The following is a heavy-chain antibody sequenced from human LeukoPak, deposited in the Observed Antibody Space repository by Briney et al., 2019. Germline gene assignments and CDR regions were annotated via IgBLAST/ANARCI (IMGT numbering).Heavy chain of an antibody. CDR3: ARGPGYCSSTSCYVFDY. Sequence: ASVKVSCKASGYTFTSYYMHWVRQAPGQGLEWMGIINPSGGRTSYAQKFQGRVTMTRDTSTSTVYMELSSLRSEDTAVYYCARGPGYCSSTSCYVFDYWGQGTLVTVSS. CDR1: GYTFTSYY. D-gene: IGHD2-2*03. CDR2: INPSGGRT. J-gene: IGHJ4*02. V-gene: IGHV1-46*01.